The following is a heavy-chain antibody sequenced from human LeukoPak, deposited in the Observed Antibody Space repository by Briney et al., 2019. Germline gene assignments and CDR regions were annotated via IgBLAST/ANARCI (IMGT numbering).Heavy chain of an antibody. CDR3: ASAIDYYGSGSYYNGGYYFDY. CDR1: GGSISSYY. J-gene: IGHJ4*02. CDR2: IYYSGST. V-gene: IGHV4-59*12. Sequence: SKTLSLTCTVSGGSISSYYWSWIRQPPGKGLEWIGYIYYSGSTNYNPSLKSRVTMSVDTSKNQFSLKLSSVTAADTAVYYCASAIDYYGSGSYYNGGYYFDYWGQGTLVTVSS. D-gene: IGHD3-10*01.